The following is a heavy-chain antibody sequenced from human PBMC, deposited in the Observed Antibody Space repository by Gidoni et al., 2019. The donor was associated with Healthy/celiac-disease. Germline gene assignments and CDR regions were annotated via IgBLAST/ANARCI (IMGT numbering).Heavy chain of an antibody. CDR1: GFTFDDYA. D-gene: IGHD3-3*01. CDR3: ARDRGVWSGQPFDY. Sequence: EVHLVESGGDLVQPGRSLRLSCAASGFTFDDYAMHWVRQAPGKGLEWVSGISWNSDNIGYADSVKGRFTISRDNAKNSLYLQMNSLRPEDTALYYCARDRGVWSGQPFDYWGQGTLVTVSS. CDR2: ISWNSDNI. J-gene: IGHJ4*02. V-gene: IGHV3-9*01.